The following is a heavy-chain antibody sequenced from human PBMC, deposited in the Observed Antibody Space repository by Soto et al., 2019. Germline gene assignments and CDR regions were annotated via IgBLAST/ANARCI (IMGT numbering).Heavy chain of an antibody. CDR3: ARLHYDYIWGSYRYFDY. J-gene: IGHJ4*02. Sequence: SETLSLTCTVSGGSISSYYWSWIRQPPGKGLEWIGYIYYSGSTNYNPSLKSRVTISVDTSKNQFSLKLSSVTAADTAVYYCARLHYDYIWGSYRYFDYWGQGTLVTVSS. D-gene: IGHD3-16*02. V-gene: IGHV4-59*08. CDR1: GGSISSYY. CDR2: IYYSGST.